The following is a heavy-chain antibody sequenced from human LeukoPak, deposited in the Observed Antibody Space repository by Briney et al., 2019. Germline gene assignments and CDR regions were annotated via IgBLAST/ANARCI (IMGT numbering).Heavy chain of an antibody. J-gene: IGHJ4*02. D-gene: IGHD1-1*01. CDR2: MTLSGDGT. CDR1: GYTFTWYH. CDR3: AKDGGEGTFTFDY. V-gene: IGHV1-46*01. Sequence: GASVKVSCTASGYTFTWYHMHWVRQAPGQGLEWLGIMTLSGDGTTYAQKFQGRVTMTRDTSTSTFYMDLSSLKSEDTAVYYCAKDGGEGTFTFDYWGQGTLVIVSS.